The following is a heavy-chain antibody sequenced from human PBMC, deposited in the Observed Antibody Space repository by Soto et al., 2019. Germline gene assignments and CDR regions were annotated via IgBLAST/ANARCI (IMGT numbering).Heavy chain of an antibody. V-gene: IGHV4-34*01. CDR1: GGSFSGYY. Sequence: QVQLQQWGAGLLKPSETLSLTCAVYGGSFSGYYWSWIRQPPGKGLEWIGEINHSGSTNYNPSLKSRVTISVDTSKNQFSLKLSSVTAADTAVYYCARVIMAAGSYGPYYFDYWGQGTLVTVSS. CDR2: INHSGST. J-gene: IGHJ4*02. CDR3: ARVIMAAGSYGPYYFDY. D-gene: IGHD5-18*01.